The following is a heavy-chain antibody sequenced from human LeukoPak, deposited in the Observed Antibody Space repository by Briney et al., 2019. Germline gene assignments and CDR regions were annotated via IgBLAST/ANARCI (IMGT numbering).Heavy chain of an antibody. J-gene: IGHJ4*02. D-gene: IGHD3-10*01. V-gene: IGHV3-30*18. CDR3: AKDLDYYGSGPH. CDR2: ISYDGSNK. CDR1: GFTFSSYG. Sequence: QPGGSLRLSCAASGFTFSSYGMHWVRQAPGKGLEWVAVISYDGSNKYYADSVKGRLTISRDNSKNTLYLQMNSLRAEDTAVYYCAKDLDYYGSGPHWGQGTLVTVSS.